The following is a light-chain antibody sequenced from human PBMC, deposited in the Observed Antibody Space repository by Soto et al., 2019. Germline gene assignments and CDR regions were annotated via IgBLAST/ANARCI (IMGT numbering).Light chain of an antibody. J-gene: IGLJ1*01. Sequence: QSVLTQPPSVSAAPGQKVTISCSGSSSNIGNNYVSWYQQLPGTAPKLLIYDNNKRPSGIPDRFSGSKSGTSATLGITGLQTGDEADYYCGTWDSTLSAVFGTGTKDSV. CDR2: DNN. CDR3: GTWDSTLSAV. CDR1: SSNIGNNY. V-gene: IGLV1-51*01.